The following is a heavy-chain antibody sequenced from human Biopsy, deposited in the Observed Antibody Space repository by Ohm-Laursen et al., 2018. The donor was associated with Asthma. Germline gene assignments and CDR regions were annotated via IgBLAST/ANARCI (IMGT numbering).Heavy chain of an antibody. J-gene: IGHJ4*01. V-gene: IGHV3-9*01. D-gene: IGHD3-22*01. CDR1: GFSFDDCA. Sequence: SLRLSCAASGFSFDDCAMHWVRQAPGKGLEWVSSISWHSGNIDYADSVKGRFTISRDNAKNSLYLQMQSLRPEDTAFYYCAKAADCYDSTDYLDFWGRGTLVTVSS. CDR3: AKAADCYDSTDYLDF. CDR2: ISWHSGNI.